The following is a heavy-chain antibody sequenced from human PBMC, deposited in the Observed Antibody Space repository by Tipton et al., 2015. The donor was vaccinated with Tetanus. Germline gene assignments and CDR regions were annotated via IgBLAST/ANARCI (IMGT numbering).Heavy chain of an antibody. J-gene: IGHJ3*02. V-gene: IGHV1-2*01. CDR2: INPDNDGT. CDR3: ARRGRHTQDAFDI. CDR1: GCTFTDYY. Sequence: QLVQSGAEVKKPGASVKVSCKASGCTFTDYYIHWVRQAPGQGLEWMGRINPDNDGTFYAQKFQGRVTITRDTSISTAFLELSSLRIDDTVVYYCARRGRHTQDAFDIWGQGTMVTVSS. D-gene: IGHD2-2*02.